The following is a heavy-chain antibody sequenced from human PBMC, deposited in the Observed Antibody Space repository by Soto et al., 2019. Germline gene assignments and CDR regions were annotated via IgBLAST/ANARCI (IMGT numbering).Heavy chain of an antibody. CDR1: GGSFSGYY. J-gene: IGHJ4*02. CDR2: INHSGST. CDR3: ARGSRHYYDSSGPDPVGLDY. V-gene: IGHV4-34*01. Sequence: QVQLQQWGAGLLKPSETLSLTCAVYGGSFSGYYWSWIRQPPGKGLEWIGEINHSGSTNYNPSLKSRVTISVDKSKNQFSLKLSSVTAADTAVYYCARGSRHYYDSSGPDPVGLDYWGQGTLVTVSS. D-gene: IGHD3-22*01.